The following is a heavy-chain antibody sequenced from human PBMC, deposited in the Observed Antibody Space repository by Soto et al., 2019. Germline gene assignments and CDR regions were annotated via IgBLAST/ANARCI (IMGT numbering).Heavy chain of an antibody. CDR3: ASQDIVVVPAAMQDY. CDR1: GFTFSSYS. D-gene: IGHD2-2*01. V-gene: IGHV3-21*01. J-gene: IGHJ4*02. Sequence: EVQLVESGGGLVKPGGSPRLSCAASGFTFSSYSMNWVRQAPGKGLEWVSSISSSSYIYYADSVKGRFTISRDNAKNSLYLQMNSLRAEDTAVYYCASQDIVVVPAAMQDYWGQGTLVAVSS. CDR2: ISSSSYI.